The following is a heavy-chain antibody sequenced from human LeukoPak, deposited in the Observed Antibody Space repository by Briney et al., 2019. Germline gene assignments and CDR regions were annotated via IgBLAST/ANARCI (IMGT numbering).Heavy chain of an antibody. J-gene: IGHJ6*02. D-gene: IGHD2-15*01. CDR1: GLSIGDNC. V-gene: IGHV3-43*01. CDR2: ISWDESTT. Sequence: GGSLRLSCAASGLSIGDNCMHWVRQAPGKGLEWVSLISWDESTTYYSDSVKGRFTVSRDSSKSSLHLQMNSLRTEDTALYYCARGPNRWWVVSRNWGMDVWGQGTTVTVSS. CDR3: ARGPNRWWVVSRNWGMDV.